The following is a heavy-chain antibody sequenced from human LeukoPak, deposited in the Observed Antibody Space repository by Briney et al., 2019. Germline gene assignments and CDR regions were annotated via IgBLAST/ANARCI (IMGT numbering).Heavy chain of an antibody. CDR2: MNPNNGGT. CDR3: ARDPSHTYYYDP. D-gene: IGHD3-22*01. V-gene: IGHV1-2*02. J-gene: IGHJ1*01. Sequence: ASVKVSCKASGYTFTSYYMHWVRQAPGQGLEWMGWMNPNNGGTNYAQKFQGRVTMTRDTSISTAYMELSRLRPDDTAVYFCARDPSHTYYYDPWGQGTLVTVSS. CDR1: GYTFTSYY.